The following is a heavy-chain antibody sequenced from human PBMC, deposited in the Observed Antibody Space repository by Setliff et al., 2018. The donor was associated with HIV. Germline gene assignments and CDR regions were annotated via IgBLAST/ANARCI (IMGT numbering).Heavy chain of an antibody. CDR2: INQDGREK. D-gene: IGHD1-26*01. CDR1: GFTFSSYW. CDR3: ANLWEVGA. Sequence: PGGSLRLSCAASGFTFSSYWMSWVRQAPGKGLEWVANINQDGREKYYVDSVKGRFTISRDNARTSVYLEMNDLRVEDTAVYLCANLWEVGAWGQGTLVTVSS. J-gene: IGHJ5*02. V-gene: IGHV3-7*03.